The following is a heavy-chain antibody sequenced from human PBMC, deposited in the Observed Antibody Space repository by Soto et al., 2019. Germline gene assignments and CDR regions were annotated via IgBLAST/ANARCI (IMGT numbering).Heavy chain of an antibody. V-gene: IGHV3-23*01. CDR3: ATDVGLDSDDFFAY. Sequence: GGSLRLSCTASGFTFSSYGMGWVRQAPGKGLQWVSTIRGDGGQTHYTDSVKGRFSISRDNSKDTVYLQMDSLRAEDTAMYFCATDVGLDSDDFFAYWGQGTQVTVSS. J-gene: IGHJ4*02. D-gene: IGHD3-9*01. CDR2: IRGDGGQT. CDR1: GFTFSSYG.